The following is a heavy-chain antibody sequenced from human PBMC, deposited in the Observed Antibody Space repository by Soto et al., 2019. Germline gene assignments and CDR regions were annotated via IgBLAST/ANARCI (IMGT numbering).Heavy chain of an antibody. Sequence: QVQLVQSGAEVKKPGASVKVSCKASGYTFTSYAMHWVRQAPGQRLEWMGWINTGNDNTKYSQKFQGRVTITRDTSASTDYMELSSLRSEDTAIYYCAREKYSYGPDACDILGQGTMVTVSS. CDR2: INTGNDNT. J-gene: IGHJ3*02. V-gene: IGHV1-3*04. D-gene: IGHD5-18*01. CDR3: AREKYSYGPDACDI. CDR1: GYTFTSYA.